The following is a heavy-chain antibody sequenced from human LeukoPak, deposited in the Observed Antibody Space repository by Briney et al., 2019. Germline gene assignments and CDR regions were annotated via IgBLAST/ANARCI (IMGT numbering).Heavy chain of an antibody. Sequence: SETLSLTCSVSGGSINSYGYYWAWIRQPPGKRPEWIGSIFYSGSTHYNPSLQSRITISADTSKGQFSLKLSSVTAADTAVYYCARHYGPWGQGTLVTVSS. CDR2: IFYSGST. D-gene: IGHD3-10*01. CDR1: GGSINSYGYY. CDR3: ARHYGP. V-gene: IGHV4-39*01. J-gene: IGHJ5*02.